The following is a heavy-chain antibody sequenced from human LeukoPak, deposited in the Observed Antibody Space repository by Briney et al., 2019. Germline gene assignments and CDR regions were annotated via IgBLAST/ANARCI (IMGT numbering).Heavy chain of an antibody. V-gene: IGHV3-30*18. CDR1: GFTFSSYG. Sequence: PWGSLRLSCAASGFTFSSYGMHWVRQVPGKGLEWVAVISYDGSNKYYADSVKGRFTISRDNSKNRLYLQMNSLRAEDTAVYYCAKDDGYNGFDYWGQGTLVTVSS. D-gene: IGHD5-24*01. J-gene: IGHJ4*02. CDR3: AKDDGYNGFDY. CDR2: ISYDGSNK.